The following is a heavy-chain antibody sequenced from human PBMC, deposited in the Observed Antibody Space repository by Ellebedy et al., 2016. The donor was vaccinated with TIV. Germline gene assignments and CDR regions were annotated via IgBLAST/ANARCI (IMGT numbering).Heavy chain of an antibody. V-gene: IGHV1-69*13. J-gene: IGHJ4*02. Sequence: AASVKVSCKASGGTFSSYVISWVRQAPGQGLEWMGGIIPIFGAANYAQTFQGRVSITADDSTSTAYMELSGLRSEDTAVYFCARAESGGYAWDYWGQGTLVTVSS. CDR3: ARAESGGYAWDY. CDR1: GGTFSSYV. D-gene: IGHD5-12*01. CDR2: IIPIFGAA.